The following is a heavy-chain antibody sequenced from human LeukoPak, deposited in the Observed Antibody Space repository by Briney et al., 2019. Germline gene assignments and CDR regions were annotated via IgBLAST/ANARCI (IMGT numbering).Heavy chain of an antibody. V-gene: IGHV3-23*01. CDR3: AKGSYYYDSSGYYLDY. J-gene: IGHJ4*02. D-gene: IGHD3-22*01. Sequence: HGGSLRLSCAASGFPFSSYAMSWVRQAPGKGLEWVSAISGSGGSTYYADSVKGRFTISRDNSKNTLYLQMNSLRAEDTAVYYCAKGSYYYDSSGYYLDYWGQGTLVTVSA. CDR2: ISGSGGST. CDR1: GFPFSSYA.